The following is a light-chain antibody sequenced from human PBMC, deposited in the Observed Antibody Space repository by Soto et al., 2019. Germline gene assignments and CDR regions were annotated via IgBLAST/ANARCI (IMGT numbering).Light chain of an antibody. V-gene: IGLV1-44*01. Sequence: QSVLTQPPSASGTPGQRITISCSGSTSNIESHSVNWYQQVPGTAPKLLINTNNQRPSGVSDRFSGSKSGASASLAISGLQSEDEATYYCATWDDSRKGVFGTGTKLTVL. CDR1: TSNIESHS. CDR3: ATWDDSRKGV. CDR2: TNN. J-gene: IGLJ1*01.